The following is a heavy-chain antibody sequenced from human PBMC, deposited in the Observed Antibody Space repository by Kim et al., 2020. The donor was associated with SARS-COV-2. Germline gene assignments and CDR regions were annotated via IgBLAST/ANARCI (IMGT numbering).Heavy chain of an antibody. CDR1: GFTFSSYG. CDR3: AREGVVGGITGFDY. D-gene: IGHD1-26*01. Sequence: GGSLRLSCAASGFTFSSYGMHWVRQAPGKGLEWVAVIWYDGSNKYYADSVKGRFTISRDNSKNTLYLQMNSLRAEDTAVYYCAREGVVGGITGFDYWGQGTLVTVSS. V-gene: IGHV3-33*08. CDR2: IWYDGSNK. J-gene: IGHJ4*02.